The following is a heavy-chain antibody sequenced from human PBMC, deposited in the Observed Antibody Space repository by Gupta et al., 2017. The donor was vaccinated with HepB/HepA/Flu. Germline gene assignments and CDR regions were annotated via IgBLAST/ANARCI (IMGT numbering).Heavy chain of an antibody. CDR2: IRSKAYGGTT. V-gene: IGHV3-49*04. Sequence: EVQLVESGGGLVQPWRSLRLSCTASGFTFGDYDMRWVRQAPGKGLEWVGFIRSKAYGGTTDSAASVKGRVTISRDDSKSIAYLQMNSLKTDDKAVYYCTRDRGILRFGEFSVDYWGHGTLVTVSS. CDR1: GFTFGDYD. CDR3: TRDRGILRFGEFSVDY. J-gene: IGHJ4*01. D-gene: IGHD3-10*01.